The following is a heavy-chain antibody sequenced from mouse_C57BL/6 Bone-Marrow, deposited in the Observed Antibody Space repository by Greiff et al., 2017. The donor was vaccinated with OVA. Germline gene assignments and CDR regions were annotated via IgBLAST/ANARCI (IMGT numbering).Heavy chain of an antibody. CDR3: ASTPLITTVVEGY. CDR2: IDPEDGET. CDR1: GFNIKDYY. Sequence: VTLKVSGAELVKPGASVKLSCTASGFNIKDYYMHWVKQRTEQGLEWIGRIDPEDGETKYAPKFQGKATITADTSSNTAYLQLSSLTSEDTAVYYCASTPLITTVVEGYWGQGTTLTVSS. D-gene: IGHD1-1*01. V-gene: IGHV14-2*01. J-gene: IGHJ2*01.